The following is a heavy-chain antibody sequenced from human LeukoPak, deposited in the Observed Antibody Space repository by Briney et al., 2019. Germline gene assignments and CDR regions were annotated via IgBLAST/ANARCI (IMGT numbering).Heavy chain of an antibody. Sequence: ASVKLSCTASGYTFTSYGISWGRQAPGQRLEWMGWISAYNGNTNYAQKLQGRVTMTTDTSTSTAYMELRSLRSDDTAVYYCARGSSYYDFWSGHTGYWGQGTLVTVSS. CDR1: GYTFTSYG. D-gene: IGHD3-3*01. V-gene: IGHV1-18*01. J-gene: IGHJ4*02. CDR2: ISAYNGNT. CDR3: ARGSSYYDFWSGHTGY.